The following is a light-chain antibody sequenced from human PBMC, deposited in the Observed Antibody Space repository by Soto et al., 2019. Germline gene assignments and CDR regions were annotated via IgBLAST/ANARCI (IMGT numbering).Light chain of an antibody. CDR1: QSVSIN. Sequence: EIVMTQSPATLSVSPGERATLSCRASQSVSINLAWYQQKLGQAPRLPIYGASTRATGIPARFSGSGSGTEFTLTISSLQSEGFAVYYCQQYNNWPPITFRQGTRLEIK. CDR2: GAS. CDR3: QQYNNWPPIT. J-gene: IGKJ5*01. V-gene: IGKV3-15*01.